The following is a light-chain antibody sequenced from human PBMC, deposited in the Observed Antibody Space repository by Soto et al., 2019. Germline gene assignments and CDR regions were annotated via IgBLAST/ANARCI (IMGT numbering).Light chain of an antibody. V-gene: IGKV1-33*01. CDR3: QQYDRLPPT. CDR1: QDIRNY. Sequence: DIQMTPSPSSLSASIGDRVTITCQASQDIRNYLNWYQQKPGKAPKLLIYDASNLHPGAPSRFSGSGSGTDFTFTISSLQPEDIATDYCQQYDRLPPTFGPGTKVHIK. CDR2: DAS. J-gene: IGKJ3*01.